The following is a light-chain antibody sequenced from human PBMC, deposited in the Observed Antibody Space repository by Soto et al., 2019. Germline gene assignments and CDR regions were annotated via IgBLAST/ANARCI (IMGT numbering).Light chain of an antibody. Sequence: EIVLTQSPATLSLSPGERATLSCRASQSVSSYLAWYQQKPGQAPRLLMYDASTRATGIPARFSGSGSGTDFTLTISSLETEDFAVYYCQQRSNWPPYTFGQGTKLEIK. CDR1: QSVSSY. V-gene: IGKV3-11*01. CDR2: DAS. J-gene: IGKJ2*01. CDR3: QQRSNWPPYT.